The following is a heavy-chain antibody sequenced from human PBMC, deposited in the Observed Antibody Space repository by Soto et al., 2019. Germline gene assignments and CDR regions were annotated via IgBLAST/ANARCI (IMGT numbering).Heavy chain of an antibody. Sequence: SESLSLTCAVHGASFSGYYWDWIRQPPGKGLEWIGEVNHGGTSNYNPSLKSRAIISVDTSKNQFSLKLASVTAEDTALYYCATNGQPPYYYYGLDVWGQGTKVTVS. CDR3: ATNGQPPYYYYGLDV. CDR1: GASFSGYY. J-gene: IGHJ6*02. CDR2: VNHGGTS. D-gene: IGHD2-8*01. V-gene: IGHV4-34*01.